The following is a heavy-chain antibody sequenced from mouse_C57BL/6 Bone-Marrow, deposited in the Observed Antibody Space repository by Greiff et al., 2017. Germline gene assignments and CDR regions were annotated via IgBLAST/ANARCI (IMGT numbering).Heavy chain of an antibody. CDR3: AREDYYGYASFAY. CDR1: GYTCTSYW. D-gene: IGHD2-2*01. Sequence: QVQLQQPGAELVKPGASVKMSCKASGYTCTSYWITWVKQRPGQGLEWIGDIYPGSGSTNYNEKFKSKATLTVDTSSSTAYMQLSSLTSEDSAVYYCAREDYYGYASFAYWGQGTLVTVSA. CDR2: IYPGSGST. J-gene: IGHJ3*01. V-gene: IGHV1-55*01.